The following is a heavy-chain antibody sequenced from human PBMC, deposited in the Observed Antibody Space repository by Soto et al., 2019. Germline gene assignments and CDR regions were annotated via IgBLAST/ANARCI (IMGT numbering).Heavy chain of an antibody. Sequence: GESLKISCKGSGYTFTNYWIGWVRQMPGKGLEWMGIINPGDSDTKNNPSFQGQVTISADKSITTTYLQWNSLKASDTAIYYCAASIFHYGMDVWGQGTTVTAP. J-gene: IGHJ6*02. V-gene: IGHV5-51*01. CDR3: AASIFHYGMDV. CDR1: GYTFTNYW. CDR2: INPGDSDT.